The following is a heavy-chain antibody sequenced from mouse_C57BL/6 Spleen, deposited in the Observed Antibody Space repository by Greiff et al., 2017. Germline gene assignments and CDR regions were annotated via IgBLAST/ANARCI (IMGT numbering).Heavy chain of an antibody. CDR3: ARGAYYYAFMDY. D-gene: IGHD1-1*01. CDR1: GYTFTSYW. Sequence: VQLQQSGTELVKPGASVKLSCTASGYTFTSYWMHWVQQRPGQGLEWIGNINPSYGGTNYNEKFKSKATLTVDNSASTPYMQLSSLTSVDSAVYYCARGAYYYAFMDYWGQGTSVTVSS. V-gene: IGHV1-53*01. J-gene: IGHJ4*01. CDR2: INPSYGGT.